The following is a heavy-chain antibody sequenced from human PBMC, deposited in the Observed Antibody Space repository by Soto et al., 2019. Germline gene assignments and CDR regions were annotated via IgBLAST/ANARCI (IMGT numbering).Heavy chain of an antibody. CDR3: ARGRGEFDP. CDR1: GASLSDNY. D-gene: IGHD2-21*01. CDR2: INHSGNT. Sequence: KTSETLSLTCAVYGASLSDNYCNWLRQPPGKGLEWIGEINHSGNTNYNPSLRSRVTISIDTSKNQLSLNLRSVSAADTAVYYCARGRGEFDPWGQGTPVTVSS. V-gene: IGHV4-34*01. J-gene: IGHJ5*02.